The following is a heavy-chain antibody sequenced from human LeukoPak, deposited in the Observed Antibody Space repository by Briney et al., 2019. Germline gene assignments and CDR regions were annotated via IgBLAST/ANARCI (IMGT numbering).Heavy chain of an antibody. V-gene: IGHV4-39*07. D-gene: IGHD6-19*01. Sequence: SETLSFTCTVSGGSISSSSYYWGWIRQPPGKGLERIGSIYYSGSTYYNPSLKSRVTISVDTSKNQFSLKLSSVTAADTAVYYCASRFGYSSGWYDYWGQGTLVTVSS. CDR2: IYYSGST. CDR1: GGSISSSSYY. CDR3: ASRFGYSSGWYDY. J-gene: IGHJ4*02.